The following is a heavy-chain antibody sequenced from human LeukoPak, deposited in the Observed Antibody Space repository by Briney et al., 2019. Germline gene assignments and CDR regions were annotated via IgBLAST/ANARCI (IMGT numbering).Heavy chain of an antibody. CDR3: ARDRLESMTLWFSYFDY. D-gene: IGHD3-10*01. CDR2: ICYSGST. Sequence: PSETLSLTCTVSGGSISSSSYYWGWIRQPPGKGLEWIGSICYSGSTYYNPSLKSRVTISVDTSKNQFSLKLSSVTAADTAVYYCARDRLESMTLWFSYFDYWGQGTLVTVSS. V-gene: IGHV4-39*07. J-gene: IGHJ4*02. CDR1: GGSISSSSYY.